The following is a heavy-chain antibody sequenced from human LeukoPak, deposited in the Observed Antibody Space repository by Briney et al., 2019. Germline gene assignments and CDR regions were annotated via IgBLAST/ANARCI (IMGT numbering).Heavy chain of an antibody. V-gene: IGHV1-24*01. J-gene: IGHJ4*02. D-gene: IGHD6-13*01. CDR3: AKDISPLYSSSWYGGFDY. Sequence: ASVKVSCKVPGYTLTELSMHWVRQAPGKGLEWMGGFDPEDGETIYAQKFQGRVTMTEGTSTDTAYMELSSLRSEDTAVYYCAKDISPLYSSSWYGGFDYWGQGTLVTVSS. CDR2: FDPEDGET. CDR1: GYTLTELS.